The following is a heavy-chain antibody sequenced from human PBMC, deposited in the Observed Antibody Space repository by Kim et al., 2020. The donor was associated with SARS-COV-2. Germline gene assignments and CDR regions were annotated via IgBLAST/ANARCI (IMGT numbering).Heavy chain of an antibody. CDR3: AKDETWGAAAGTRVDY. Sequence: GGSLRLSCAASGFTFSSYAMSWVRQAPGKGLEWVSAISGSGGSTYYADSVKGRFTISRDNSKNTLYLQMNSLRAEDTAVYYCAKDETWGAAAGTRVDYWGQGTLVTVSS. CDR2: ISGSGGST. D-gene: IGHD6-13*01. J-gene: IGHJ4*02. CDR1: GFTFSSYA. V-gene: IGHV3-23*01.